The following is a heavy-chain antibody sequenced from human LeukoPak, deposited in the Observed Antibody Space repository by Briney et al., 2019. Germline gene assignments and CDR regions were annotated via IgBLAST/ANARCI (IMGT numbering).Heavy chain of an antibody. CDR1: GGSISSYY. V-gene: IGHV4-4*07. CDR2: IYTSGST. J-gene: IGHJ4*02. D-gene: IGHD3-10*01. CDR3: ARDQYYYGSGSTSYYFDY. Sequence: SETLSLTCTVSGGSISSYYWSWTRQPAGKGLEWIGRIYTSGSTNYNPSLKSRVTMSVDTSKNQFSLKLSSVTAADTAVYYCARDQYYYGSGSTSYYFDYWGQGTLVTVSS.